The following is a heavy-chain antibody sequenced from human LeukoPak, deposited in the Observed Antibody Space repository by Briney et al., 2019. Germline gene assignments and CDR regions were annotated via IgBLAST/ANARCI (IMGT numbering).Heavy chain of an antibody. D-gene: IGHD1-26*01. J-gene: IGHJ4*02. CDR2: ISYDGSNK. CDR1: GFTFSSYA. Sequence: GGSLRLSCAASGFTFSSYAMHWVRQAPGKGLEWVAVISYDGSNKYYADSVKGRFTISRDNSKNTLYLQMNSLRAEDTAVYYCARDGSYYGLDNWGQGTLVTVSS. V-gene: IGHV3-30-3*01. CDR3: ARDGSYYGLDN.